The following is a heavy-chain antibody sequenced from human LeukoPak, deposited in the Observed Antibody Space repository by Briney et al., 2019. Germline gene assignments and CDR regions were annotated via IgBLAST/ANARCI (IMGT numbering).Heavy chain of an antibody. CDR2: INSNSGVT. Sequence: ASVKVSCKASGYTFTSYGISWVRQAPGQGLGWMGRINSNSGVTSYAQNFQGRVTMTRDTSINTAYMELSGLTSDDTAVYYCARGGSGSGYLYYFDYWGQGTLVSVSS. CDR3: ARGGSGSGYLYYFDY. J-gene: IGHJ4*02. CDR1: GYTFTSYG. V-gene: IGHV1-2*06. D-gene: IGHD3-10*01.